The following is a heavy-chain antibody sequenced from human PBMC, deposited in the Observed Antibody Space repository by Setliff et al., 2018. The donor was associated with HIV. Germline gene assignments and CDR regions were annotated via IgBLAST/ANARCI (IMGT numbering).Heavy chain of an antibody. V-gene: IGHV4-38-2*02. D-gene: IGHD1-26*01. CDR2: IYHAGNT. J-gene: IGHJ4*02. CDR3: ARDSVGATAIDY. CDR1: GYSISSGYY. Sequence: SETLSLTCTVTGYSISSGYYWAWIRQPPGKGLEWIGYIYHAGNTYYNPSLKSRVTISVDTSKNQFSLKLSSVTAADTAVYYCARDSVGATAIDYWGQGTLVTVSS.